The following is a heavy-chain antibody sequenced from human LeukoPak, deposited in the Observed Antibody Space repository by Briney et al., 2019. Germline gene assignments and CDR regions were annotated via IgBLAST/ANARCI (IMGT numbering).Heavy chain of an antibody. CDR1: GGTFSSYA. J-gene: IGHJ4*02. V-gene: IGHV1-69*01. Sequence: SVKVSCKASGGTFSSYAISWVRQAPGQGLEGMGGIIPIFGTANYAQKFQGRVTITADESTSTAYMEPSSLRSEDTAVYYCARDKIDVYYYDSSGYRLDYWGQGTLVTVSS. D-gene: IGHD3-22*01. CDR2: IIPIFGTA. CDR3: ARDKIDVYYYDSSGYRLDY.